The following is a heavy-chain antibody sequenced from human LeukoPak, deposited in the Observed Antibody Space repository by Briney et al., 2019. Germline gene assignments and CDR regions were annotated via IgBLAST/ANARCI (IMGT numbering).Heavy chain of an antibody. V-gene: IGHV1-2*02. CDR3: ARHSGSYSLDY. J-gene: IGHJ4*02. CDR2: INPNSGGT. Sequence: ASVKVSCKASGYTFTGYYMHWVGQAPGQGLEWTGWINPNSGGTNYAQKFQGRGTMTRDTSISTAYMELSRLRSDDTAVYYCARHSGSYSLDYWGQGTLVTVSS. D-gene: IGHD1-26*01. CDR1: GYTFTGYY.